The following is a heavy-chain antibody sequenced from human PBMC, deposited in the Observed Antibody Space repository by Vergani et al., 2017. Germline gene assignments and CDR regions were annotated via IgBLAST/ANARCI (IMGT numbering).Heavy chain of an antibody. CDR2: IIPILGIA. Sequence: QVQLVQSGAEVKKPGASVKVSCKASGYTFTSYTISWVRQAPGQGLEWMGRIIPILGIANYAQKFQGRVTITADKSTSTAYMELSSLRSEDTAVYYCARAVGASYYFDYWGQGTLVTVSS. CDR3: ARAVGASYYFDY. D-gene: IGHD1-26*01. J-gene: IGHJ4*02. CDR1: GYTFTSYT. V-gene: IGHV1-69*04.